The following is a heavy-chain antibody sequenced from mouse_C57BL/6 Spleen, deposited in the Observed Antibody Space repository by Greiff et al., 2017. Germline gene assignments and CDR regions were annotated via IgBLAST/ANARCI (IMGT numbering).Heavy chain of an antibody. CDR1: GYTFTSYW. V-gene: IGHV1-50*01. D-gene: IGHD1-1*01. Sequence: VQLQQPGAELVKPGASVKLSCKASGYTFTSYWMQWVKQRPGQGLEWIGEIDPSDSYTNYNQKFKGKATLTVDTSSSTAYMQLSSLTSEDSAVYYCASPSPCSSYEAMDYWGQGTSVTVSS. J-gene: IGHJ4*01. CDR2: IDPSDSYT. CDR3: ASPSPCSSYEAMDY.